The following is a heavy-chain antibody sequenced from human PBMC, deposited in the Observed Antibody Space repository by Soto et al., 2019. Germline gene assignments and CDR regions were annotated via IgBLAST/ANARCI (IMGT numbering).Heavy chain of an antibody. D-gene: IGHD6-6*01. V-gene: IGHV3-33*01. CDR1: GFTFSSYG. Sequence: GGSLRLSCAASGFTFSSYGMHWVRQAPGKGLEWVAVIWYDGSNKYYADSVKGRFTISRDNSKNTLYLQMNSLRAEDTAVYYCARAGSSQGDAFDIWGQGTMVTVSS. J-gene: IGHJ3*02. CDR3: ARAGSSQGDAFDI. CDR2: IWYDGSNK.